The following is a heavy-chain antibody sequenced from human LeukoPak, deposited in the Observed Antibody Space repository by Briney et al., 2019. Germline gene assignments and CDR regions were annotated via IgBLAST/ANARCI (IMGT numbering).Heavy chain of an antibody. V-gene: IGHV4-34*01. CDR3: ASVGYYDSSGYYEDAFDI. D-gene: IGHD3-22*01. J-gene: IGHJ3*02. Sequence: SETLSLTCAVYGGSFSGYYWSWIRQPPGKGLEWIGEINHSGSTNYNPSLKSRVTISVDTSKNQFSLKLSSVTAADTAVYYCASVGYYDSSGYYEDAFDIWGQGTMVTASS. CDR1: GGSFSGYY. CDR2: INHSGST.